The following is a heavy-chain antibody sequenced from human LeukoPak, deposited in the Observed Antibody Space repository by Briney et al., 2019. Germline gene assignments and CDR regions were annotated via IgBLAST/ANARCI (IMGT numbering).Heavy chain of an antibody. Sequence: QPGGSLRLSCSASGFTFSTYAMHWVRQAPGKGLEYVSAIGRNGDSTYYADSVKGRFTISRDNSKNTLYLQMSSLRPEDTAVYYCVKDREMGSGWAYFQHWGQDTLVTVSS. CDR1: GFTFSTYA. J-gene: IGHJ1*01. CDR2: IGRNGDST. V-gene: IGHV3-64D*06. D-gene: IGHD6-19*01. CDR3: VKDREMGSGWAYFQH.